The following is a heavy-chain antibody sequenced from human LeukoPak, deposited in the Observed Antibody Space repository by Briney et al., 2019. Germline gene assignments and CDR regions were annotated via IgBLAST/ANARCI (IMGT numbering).Heavy chain of an antibody. CDR3: ARVDPSTYRGPLFDY. D-gene: IGHD3-10*01. CDR1: GGSISSYY. CDR2: IYYSGST. V-gene: IGHV4-59*01. J-gene: IGHJ4*02. Sequence: SETLSLTCTVSGGSISSYYWSWIRQPPGKGLEWIGYIYYSGSTNYNPSLKSRVTISVDTSKNQFSLKLSSVTAADTAVYYCARVDPSTYRGPLFDYWGQGTLVTVSS.